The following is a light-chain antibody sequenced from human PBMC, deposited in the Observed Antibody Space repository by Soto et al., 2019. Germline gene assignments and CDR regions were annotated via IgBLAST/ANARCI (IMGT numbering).Light chain of an antibody. CDR2: EVN. V-gene: IGLV2-8*01. CDR1: SSDIGAYKY. Sequence: QSALTQPPSASGSPGQSVTISCSGTSSDIGAYKYVSWYQHHSGKVPRLIIYEVNKRPSGVPDRFSGSKSGNTASLIVSGLQADDEADYYCSSYGGSNNFVVFGGGTKLTVL. CDR3: SSYGGSNNFVV. J-gene: IGLJ2*01.